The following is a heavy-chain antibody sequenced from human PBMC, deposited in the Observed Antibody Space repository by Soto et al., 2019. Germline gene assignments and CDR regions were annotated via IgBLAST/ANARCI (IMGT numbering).Heavy chain of an antibody. CDR3: TRRYCSGGGCYSDFDY. J-gene: IGHJ4*02. D-gene: IGHD2-15*01. CDR2: IKTKVESYAT. V-gene: IGHV3-73*01. CDR1: GFTLSGFD. Sequence: PGGPLSLSYAASGFTLSGFDIHWVRQAFGEGLEWVGRIKTKVESYATELAASVKGRFTISRDDPKKTAYLEMNSLKTEDTAVYYCTRRYCSGGGCYSDFDYRGQGAFVTVSS.